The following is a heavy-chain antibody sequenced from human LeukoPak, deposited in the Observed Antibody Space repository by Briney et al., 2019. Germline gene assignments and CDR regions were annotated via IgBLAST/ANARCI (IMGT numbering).Heavy chain of an antibody. J-gene: IGHJ4*02. CDR1: GYTFTSYD. CDR3: ARVGRAAAGSFDY. D-gene: IGHD6-13*01. CDR2: MNPNSGNT. Sequence: ASVKVSCKASGYTFTSYDINWVRQATGQGLEWMGWMNPNSGNTGYAQKFQGRVTMTRDTSISTAYMELSRLRSDDTAVYYCARVGRAAAGSFDYWGQGTLVTVSS. V-gene: IGHV1-8*01.